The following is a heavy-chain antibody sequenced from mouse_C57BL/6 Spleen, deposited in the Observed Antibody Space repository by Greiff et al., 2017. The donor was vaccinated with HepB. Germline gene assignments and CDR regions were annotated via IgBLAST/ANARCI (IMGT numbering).Heavy chain of an antibody. CDR1: GYTFTDYY. J-gene: IGHJ2*01. CDR2: IYPGSGNT. Sequence: QVQLKQSGAELVRPGASVKLSCKASGYTFTDYYINWVKQRPGQGLEWIARIYPGSGNTYYNEKFKGKATLTAEKSSSTAYMQLSSLTSEDSAVYFCARGAGCFDYWGQGTTLTVSS. D-gene: IGHD6-1*01. CDR3: ARGAGCFDY. V-gene: IGHV1-76*01.